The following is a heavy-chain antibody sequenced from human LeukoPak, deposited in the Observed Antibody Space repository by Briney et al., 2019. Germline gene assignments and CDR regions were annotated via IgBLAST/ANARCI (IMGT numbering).Heavy chain of an antibody. CDR1: GGSFSGYY. V-gene: IGHV4-34*01. CDR3: ARDGRRSGTDYFYYAMDV. J-gene: IGHJ6*02. CDR2: IYHSGNT. Sequence: SETLSLTCAVYGGSFSGYYWSWIRQPPGKGLEWIGEIYHSGNTNYNPSLKSRVTISVDKSKNQFSLKLTSVTAADTAVYYCARDGRRSGTDYFYYAMDVWGQGTTVTVSS. D-gene: IGHD3-10*01.